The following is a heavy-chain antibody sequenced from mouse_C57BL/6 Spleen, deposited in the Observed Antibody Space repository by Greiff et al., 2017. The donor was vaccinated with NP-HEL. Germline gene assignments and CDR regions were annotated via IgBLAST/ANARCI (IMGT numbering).Heavy chain of an antibody. D-gene: IGHD2-1*01. J-gene: IGHJ2*01. V-gene: IGHV1-15*01. CDR3: TRSYGNYEYFDY. Sequence: QVQLKQSGAELVRPGASVTLSCKASGYTFTDYEMHWVKQTPVHGLEWIGAIDPETGGTAYNQKFKGKAILTADKSSSTAYMELRSLTSEDSAVYYCTRSYGNYEYFDYWGQGTTLTVSS. CDR1: GYTFTDYE. CDR2: IDPETGGT.